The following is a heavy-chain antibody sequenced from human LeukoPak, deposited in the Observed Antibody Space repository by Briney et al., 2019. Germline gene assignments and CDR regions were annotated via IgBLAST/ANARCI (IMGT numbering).Heavy chain of an antibody. Sequence: PSETLSLPCAVYGGSFSGYYWSWIRQPPGKGLEWIGEINHSGSTNYNPSLKSRVTISVDTSKNQFSLKLSSVTAADTAVYYCARESDRQQLAHFDYWGQGTLVTVSS. CDR2: INHSGST. CDR1: GGSFSGYY. V-gene: IGHV4-34*01. J-gene: IGHJ4*02. CDR3: ARESDRQQLAHFDY. D-gene: IGHD6-13*01.